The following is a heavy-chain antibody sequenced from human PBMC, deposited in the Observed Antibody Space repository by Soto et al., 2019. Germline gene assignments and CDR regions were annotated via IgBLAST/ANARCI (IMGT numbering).Heavy chain of an antibody. D-gene: IGHD4-17*01. J-gene: IGHJ4*02. CDR1: GFTVSSNY. CDR2: IYGGGTT. Sequence: VQLVESGGGLVQPGGSLRLSCAASGFTVSSNYMSWVRQAPGKGLEWVSIIYGGGTTYYADSVKDRFTISRDNSKNTLYLQMNSLRAEDTAVYYCARATTVTTIYDYWGQGTLVTVSS. CDR3: ARATTVTTIYDY. V-gene: IGHV3-66*01.